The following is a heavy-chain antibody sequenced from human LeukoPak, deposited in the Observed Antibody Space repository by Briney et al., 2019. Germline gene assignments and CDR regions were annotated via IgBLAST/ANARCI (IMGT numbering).Heavy chain of an antibody. CDR1: GYTLTTYA. V-gene: IGHV7-4-1*02. J-gene: IGHJ4*02. CDR3: ARGRDGYISRTHYFDY. CDR2: INTKTGNP. Sequence: ASVKVSCKASGYTLTTYAMNWVRQAPGQGLEWVGWINTKTGNPTYAQGFTGRFVFSLDTSVSTTYLQISSLEAEDTAVYYCARGRDGYISRTHYFDYWGQGTLVTVSS. D-gene: IGHD5-24*01.